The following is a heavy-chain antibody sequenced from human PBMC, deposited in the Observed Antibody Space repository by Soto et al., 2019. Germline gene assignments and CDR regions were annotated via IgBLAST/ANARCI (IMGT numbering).Heavy chain of an antibody. D-gene: IGHD6-6*01. Sequence: QVQLQESGPGLVKPSQTLSLTCTVSGGSISSGGYYWSWIRQHPGKGLEWIGYIYYSGSTYYNPSLKSRVTISVDTSKSQFSLKLSSVTAADTAVYYCARGFKQLVPDGWAYWFDPWGQGTLVTVSS. CDR3: ARGFKQLVPDGWAYWFDP. CDR2: IYYSGST. V-gene: IGHV4-31*03. J-gene: IGHJ5*02. CDR1: GGSISSGGYY.